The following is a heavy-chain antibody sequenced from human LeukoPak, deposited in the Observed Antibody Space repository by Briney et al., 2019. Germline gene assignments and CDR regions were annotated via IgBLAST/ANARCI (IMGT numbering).Heavy chain of an antibody. CDR3: AKDTGASMIVVVD. CDR2: ISWNSGSI. Sequence: GRSLRLSCAASGFTFGDYAMHWVRQAQGKGQEWVSGISWNSGSIGYADSVKGRFTISRDNAKNSLDLQMNSLRAEDTALYYCAKDTGASMIVVVDWGQGTLVTVSS. V-gene: IGHV3-9*01. CDR1: GFTFGDYA. J-gene: IGHJ4*02. D-gene: IGHD3-22*01.